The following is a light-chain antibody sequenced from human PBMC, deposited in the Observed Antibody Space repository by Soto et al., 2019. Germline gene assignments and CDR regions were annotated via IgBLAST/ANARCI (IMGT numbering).Light chain of an antibody. Sequence: DIQLTQSPPFLSASVGDRVTITCRASQGMGSYLGWYQQKPGKAPKLLIYAASTLQSGVPSRFSGSGSGTGFTLTVSSLQAEDFATYHCQQLNPYPWTFGQGTKVEIK. CDR3: QQLNPYPWT. CDR2: AAS. J-gene: IGKJ1*01. CDR1: QGMGSY. V-gene: IGKV1-9*01.